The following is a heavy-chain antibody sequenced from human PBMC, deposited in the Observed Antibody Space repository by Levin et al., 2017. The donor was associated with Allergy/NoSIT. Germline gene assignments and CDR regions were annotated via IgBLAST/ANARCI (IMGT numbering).Heavy chain of an antibody. CDR2: ISGSGGST. V-gene: IGHV3-23*01. Sequence: PGGSLRLSCAASGFTFSSYAMSWVRQAPGKGLEWVSAISGSGGSTYYADSVKGRFTISRDNSKNTLYLQMNSLRAEDTAVYYCAKFSYYDFWSGYLNWFDPWGQGTLVTVSS. CDR3: AKFSYYDFWSGYLNWFDP. J-gene: IGHJ5*02. CDR1: GFTFSSYA. D-gene: IGHD3-3*01.